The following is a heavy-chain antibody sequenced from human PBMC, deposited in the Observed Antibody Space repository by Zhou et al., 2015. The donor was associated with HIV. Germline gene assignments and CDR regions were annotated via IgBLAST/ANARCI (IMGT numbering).Heavy chain of an antibody. CDR2: IIPILGIA. D-gene: IGHD3-10*01. CDR1: GGTFSSYT. V-gene: IGHV1-69*02. J-gene: IGHJ6*02. CDR3: ASPEAMVRGVSQNYYYYGMDV. Sequence: QVQLVQSGAEVKKPGSSVKVSCKASGGTFSSYTISWVRQAPGQGLEWMGRIIPILGIANYAQKFQGRVTITADKSTSTAYMELSSLRSEDTAVYYCASPEAMVRGVSQNYYYYGMDVWGQGTTVTVSS.